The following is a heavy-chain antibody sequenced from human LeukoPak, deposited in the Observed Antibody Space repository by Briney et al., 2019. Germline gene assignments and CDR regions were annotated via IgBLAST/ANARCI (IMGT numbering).Heavy chain of an antibody. J-gene: IGHJ5*02. Sequence: NPGGSLRLSCAASGFTFSSYSMNWVRQAPGKGLEWVSSISSSGSYIYYADSVKGRFTISRDNAKNPLYLQMNSLRTEDTAVYYCALGGSGWFDPWGQGTLVTVSS. CDR1: GFTFSSYS. CDR3: ALGGSGWFDP. D-gene: IGHD3-3*01. V-gene: IGHV3-21*01. CDR2: ISSSGSYI.